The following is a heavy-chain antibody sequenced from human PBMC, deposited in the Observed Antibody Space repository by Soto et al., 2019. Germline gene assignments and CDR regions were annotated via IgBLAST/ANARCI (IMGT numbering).Heavy chain of an antibody. J-gene: IGHJ6*02. CDR1: GFTCGNFG. Sequence: GSLRVWCVGSGFTCGNFGVHWVRQAPGKGLEWVAGISYDGRSESYVDSVRGRFTLSRDNSKNTLSLQMISLRPEDTGVYYCAKDLDVVMVLSATRGLDVWGQGTTVTVSS. CDR2: ISYDGRSE. D-gene: IGHD2-15*01. V-gene: IGHV3-30*18. CDR3: AKDLDVVMVLSATRGLDV.